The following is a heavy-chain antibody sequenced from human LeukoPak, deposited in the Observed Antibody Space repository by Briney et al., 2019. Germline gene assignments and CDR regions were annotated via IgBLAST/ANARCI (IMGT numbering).Heavy chain of an antibody. CDR1: GGSFSGYY. V-gene: IGHV4-34*01. CDR2: INHSGST. CDR3: ARHHRAYYYYGMDV. Sequence: SETLSLTCAVYGGSFSGYYWSWIRQPPGKGLEWIGEINHSGSTNYNPSLKSRVTISVDTSKNQFSLKPSSVTAADTAVYYCARHHRAYYYYGMDVWGQGTTVTVSS. J-gene: IGHJ6*02. D-gene: IGHD3-10*01.